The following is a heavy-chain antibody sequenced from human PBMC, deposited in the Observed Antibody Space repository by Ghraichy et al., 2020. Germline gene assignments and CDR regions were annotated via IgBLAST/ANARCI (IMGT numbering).Heavy chain of an antibody. J-gene: IGHJ4*02. CDR2: INPNSGGT. Sequence: ASVKVSCKASGYTFTGYYMHWVRQAPGQGLEWMGWINPNSGGTNYAQKFQGRVTMTRDTSISTAYMELSRLRSDDTAVYYCARDSSRGEMATIGYWGQGTLVTVSS. CDR1: GYTFTGYY. D-gene: IGHD5-24*01. CDR3: ARDSSRGEMATIGY. V-gene: IGHV1-2*02.